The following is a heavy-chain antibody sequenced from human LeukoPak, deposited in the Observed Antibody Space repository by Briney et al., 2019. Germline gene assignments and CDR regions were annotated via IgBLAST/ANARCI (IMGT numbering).Heavy chain of an antibody. D-gene: IGHD4-17*01. CDR2: INPSGGST. V-gene: IGHV1-46*02. CDR1: GYTFNNYY. J-gene: IGHJ4*02. CDR3: ARSRDYGDYFDY. Sequence: ASVKVSWKASGYTFNNYYMKWVRQAPGQGLEWMGIINPSGGSTSYAQKFQGRVTMTRDTSTSTVYMELSSLRSDDTAVYYCARSRDYGDYFDYWGQGTLVTVSS.